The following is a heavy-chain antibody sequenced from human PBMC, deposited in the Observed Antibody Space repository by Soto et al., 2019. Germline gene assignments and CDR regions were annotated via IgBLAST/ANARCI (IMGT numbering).Heavy chain of an antibody. D-gene: IGHD2-15*01. Sequence: QVQLVQSGAEVKKPGSSVKVSCKASGGTFSSYTISWVRQAPGQGLEWMGRIIPILGIANYAQKFQGRVTITADKSTSRAYMELSSLRSEDTAVYYCARTGSGGRHYGMDVWGQGTTVTVSS. V-gene: IGHV1-69*02. J-gene: IGHJ6*02. CDR1: GGTFSSYT. CDR2: IIPILGIA. CDR3: ARTGSGGRHYGMDV.